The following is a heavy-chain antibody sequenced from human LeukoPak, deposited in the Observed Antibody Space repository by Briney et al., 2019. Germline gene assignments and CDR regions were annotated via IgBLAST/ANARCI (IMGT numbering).Heavy chain of an antibody. CDR2: INPNSGGT. D-gene: IGHD6-19*01. Sequence: ASVTVSCKASGYTFTGYYMHWVRQAPGQGLEWMGRINPNSGGTDYAQKFQGRVSMTRDTSISTAYMELSSLRSDDTAVYYCARATGDCIGGWEDYWGQGTLVTVSS. V-gene: IGHV1-2*06. J-gene: IGHJ4*02. CDR1: GYTFTGYY. CDR3: ARATGDCIGGWEDY.